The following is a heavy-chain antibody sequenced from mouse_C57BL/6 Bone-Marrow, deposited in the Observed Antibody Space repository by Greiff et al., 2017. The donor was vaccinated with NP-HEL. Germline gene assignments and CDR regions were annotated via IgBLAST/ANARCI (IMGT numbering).Heavy chain of an antibody. CDR1: GYAFSSSW. CDR2: IYPGDGDT. Sequence: VKLQESGPELVKPGASVKISCKASGYAFSSSWMNWVKQRPGKGLEWIGRIYPGDGDTNCNGKFKGKATLTADKSSSTAYMQLSSLTSEDSAVYFCARSSGPAWFAYWGQGTLVTVSA. J-gene: IGHJ3*01. CDR3: ARSSGPAWFAY. D-gene: IGHD3-2*02. V-gene: IGHV1-82*01.